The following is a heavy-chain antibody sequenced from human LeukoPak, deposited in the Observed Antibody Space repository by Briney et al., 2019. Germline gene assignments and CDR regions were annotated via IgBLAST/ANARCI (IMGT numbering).Heavy chain of an antibody. CDR2: ISGYNGNI. J-gene: IGHJ5*02. Sequence: ASVKVSCKASGYIFTNYGISWVRQAPGQGLEWMGWISGYNGNIKYAQKFQGRVTMTTDTSTSTAYMELRSLISDDTAVYFCARDDLDTVMGACDRWGQGTLVIVSS. CDR1: GYIFTNYG. CDR3: ARDDLDTVMGACDR. D-gene: IGHD5-18*01. V-gene: IGHV1-18*04.